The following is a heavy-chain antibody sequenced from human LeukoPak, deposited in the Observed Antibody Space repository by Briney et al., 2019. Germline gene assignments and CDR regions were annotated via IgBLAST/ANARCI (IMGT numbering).Heavy chain of an antibody. D-gene: IGHD6-19*01. CDR2: IYSGGST. J-gene: IGHJ6*02. Sequence: GSLRLSCAASGFTVSSNYMSWVRQAPGKGLEWVSVIYSGGSTYYADSVKGRFTISRDNSKNTLYLQMNSLRAEDTAVYYCAKDLDQVAGLYYYYYGMDVWGQGTTVTVSS. CDR1: GFTVSSNY. CDR3: AKDLDQVAGLYYYYYGMDV. V-gene: IGHV3-53*01.